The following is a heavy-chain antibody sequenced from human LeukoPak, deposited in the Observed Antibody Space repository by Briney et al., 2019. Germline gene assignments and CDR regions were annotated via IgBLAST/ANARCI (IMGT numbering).Heavy chain of an antibody. V-gene: IGHV4-34*01. CDR2: INHRGST. CDR1: GGSFSGYY. D-gene: IGHD6-6*01. J-gene: IGHJ5*02. CDR3: ARGEQLVTWFDP. Sequence: SETLSLTCAVYGGSFSGYYWSWIRQPPGKGLEWIGEINHRGSTNYNPSLKSRVTISVDTSKNQFSLKLSSVTAADTAVYYCARGEQLVTWFDPWGQGTLVTVSS.